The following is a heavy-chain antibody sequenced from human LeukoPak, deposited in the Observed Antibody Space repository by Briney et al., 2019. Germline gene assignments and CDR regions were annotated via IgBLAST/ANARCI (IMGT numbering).Heavy chain of an antibody. CDR2: INAGNGNT. V-gene: IGHV1-3*03. J-gene: IGHJ6*03. CDR1: GYTFTSYV. D-gene: IGHD3-9*01. Sequence: ASVKVSCTASGYTFTSYVMHWVRQAPGQRLEWMGRINAGNGNTKYSQEFQGRVTITRDTSASTAYMELSSLRSEDMAVYYCARRWSLRLYDILTGYYNYYYMDVWGKGTTVTISS. CDR3: ARRWSLRLYDILTGYYNYYYMDV.